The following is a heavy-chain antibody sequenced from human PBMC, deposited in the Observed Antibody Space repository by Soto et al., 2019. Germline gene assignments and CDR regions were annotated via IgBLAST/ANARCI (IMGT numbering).Heavy chain of an antibody. Sequence: EASVKVSCKASGYTFTGYYMHWVRQAPGQGLEWMGWINPNSGGTNYAQKFQGRVTMTRDTSISTAYMELSRLRPDDTAVYYCARAFLHHVLRFLEWSPGPVGYGMDVWGQGTTVTVS. V-gene: IGHV1-2*02. J-gene: IGHJ6*02. CDR3: ARAFLHHVLRFLEWSPGPVGYGMDV. CDR2: INPNSGGT. CDR1: GYTFTGYY. D-gene: IGHD3-3*01.